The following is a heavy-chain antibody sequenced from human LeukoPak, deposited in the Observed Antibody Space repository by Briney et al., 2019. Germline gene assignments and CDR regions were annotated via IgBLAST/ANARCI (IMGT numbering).Heavy chain of an antibody. CDR3: ATSWDY. CDR1: GVIFSKYW. V-gene: IGHV3-7*01. Sequence: GGSLRLSCEASGVIFSKYWMSWVRQAPGKGLEWVANIKQDGSEKYYLDSGKGRLTISRDNAKNSLYLHMNSLRAEDTAVYYCATSWDYWGQGTLVTVSS. J-gene: IGHJ4*02. CDR2: IKQDGSEK.